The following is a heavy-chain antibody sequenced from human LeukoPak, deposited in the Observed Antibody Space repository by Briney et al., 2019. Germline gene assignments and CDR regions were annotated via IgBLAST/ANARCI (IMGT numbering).Heavy chain of an antibody. J-gene: IGHJ5*02. CDR1: GFTFSSYG. Sequence: GGTLRLSCAASGFTFSSYGMSWVRQAPGKGLEWVSGISASGGRTYYYADSVKGRFTISRDNSKNTLYLQMNSLRAEDTAVYYCARDSRGLQDSSGYYAWGQGTLVTVSS. V-gene: IGHV3-23*01. D-gene: IGHD3-22*01. CDR3: ARDSRGLQDSSGYYA. CDR2: ISASGGRT.